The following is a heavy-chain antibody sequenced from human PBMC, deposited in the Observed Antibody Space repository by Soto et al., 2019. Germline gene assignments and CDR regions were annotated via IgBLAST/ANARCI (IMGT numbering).Heavy chain of an antibody. J-gene: IGHJ4*02. CDR2: IYYSGST. D-gene: IGHD3-22*01. CDR3: AGNYYDSSGYYPDFDY. V-gene: IGHV4-59*01. CDR1: GGSISSYY. Sequence: SETLSLTCTVSGGSISSYYWSWIRQPPGKGLEWIGYIYYSGSTNYNPSLKSRVTISVDTSKNQFSLKLSSVTAADTAVYYCAGNYYDSSGYYPDFDYWGQGTLVTVSS.